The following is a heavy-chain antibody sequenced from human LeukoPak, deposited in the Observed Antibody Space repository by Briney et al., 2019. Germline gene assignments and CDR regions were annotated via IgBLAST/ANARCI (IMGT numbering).Heavy chain of an antibody. J-gene: IGHJ4*02. Sequence: GGSLRLSCAASGFTFSTYGMHWVRQAPGKGLEWVAVISYDGSNKYYADSVKGRFTISRDNAKNSLYLQMNSLRAEDTAVYYCAREGEEQSFDYWGQGTLVTVPS. CDR3: AREGEEQSFDY. D-gene: IGHD1/OR15-1a*01. V-gene: IGHV3-33*01. CDR2: ISYDGSNK. CDR1: GFTFSTYG.